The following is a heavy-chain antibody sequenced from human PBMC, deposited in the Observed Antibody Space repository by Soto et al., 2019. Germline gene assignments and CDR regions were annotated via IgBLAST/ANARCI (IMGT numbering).Heavy chain of an antibody. V-gene: IGHV3-48*01. D-gene: IGHD3-10*01. CDR2: ISSSSSTI. CDR1: GFTFSSYS. CDR3: ARDPPHYYGSGSHDAFDI. J-gene: IGHJ3*02. Sequence: GSLRLSCAASGFTFSSYSMNWVRQAPVKGLEWVSYISSSSSTIYYADSVKGRFTISRDNAKNSLYLQMNSLRAEDTAVYYCARDPPHYYGSGSHDAFDIWGQGTMVTVSS.